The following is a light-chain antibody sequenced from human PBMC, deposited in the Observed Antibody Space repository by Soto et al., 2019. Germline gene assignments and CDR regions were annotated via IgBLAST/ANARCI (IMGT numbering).Light chain of an antibody. J-gene: IGLJ2*01. V-gene: IGLV1-44*01. CDR2: NNS. Sequence: QSVLTQPPSASGTPGQMVTISCSGSSSNIGSNTVNWYQQLPGMAPKLLIYNNSQRPSGVPARFSGSKSGTSASLAISGLQAEAEADYYCAAWDDSLRGLEFGGGTKVTVL. CDR3: AAWDDSLRGLE. CDR1: SSNIGSNT.